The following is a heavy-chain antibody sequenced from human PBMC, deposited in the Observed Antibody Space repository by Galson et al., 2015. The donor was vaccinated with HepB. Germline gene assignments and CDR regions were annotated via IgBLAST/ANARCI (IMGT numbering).Heavy chain of an antibody. V-gene: IGHV3-48*01. Sequence: SLRLSCAASGFTFSSYSMNWVRQAPGKGLEWVSYISSSSSTIYYADSVKGRFTISRDNAKNSLYLQMNSLRAEDTAVYYCARDHYGSGRYYFDYWGQGTLVTVSS. CDR2: ISSSSSTI. CDR1: GFTFSSYS. D-gene: IGHD3-10*01. CDR3: ARDHYGSGRYYFDY. J-gene: IGHJ4*02.